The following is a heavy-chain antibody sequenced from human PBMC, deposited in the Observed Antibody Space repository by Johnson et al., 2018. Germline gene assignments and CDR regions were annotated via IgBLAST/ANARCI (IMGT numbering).Heavy chain of an antibody. CDR3: AREIGYAYGFYYYYYIDV. CDR1: GFTFSTYS. CDR2: ISTSSSTI. J-gene: IGHJ6*03. V-gene: IGHV3-48*01. D-gene: IGHD5-18*01. Sequence: EVQLVESGGSVVRPGGSLRLSCTASGFTFSTYSMIWVRPAPGKGLEWVSYISTSSSTIYYADSVKGRFTISRDDAKNSQYRQRNSLRAEETAVYYCAREIGYAYGFYYYYYIDVWGKGTKVTVSS.